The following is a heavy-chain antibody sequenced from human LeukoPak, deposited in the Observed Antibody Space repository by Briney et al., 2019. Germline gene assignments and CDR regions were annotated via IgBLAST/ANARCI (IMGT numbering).Heavy chain of an antibody. J-gene: IGHJ6*03. V-gene: IGHV3-48*01. D-gene: IGHD4-11*01. CDR2: ISSSSSTI. CDR3: AKAPTTLTTAYYYMDV. CDR1: GFTFSSYS. Sequence: GGSLRLSCAASGFTFSSYSMNWVRQAPGKGLEWVSYISSSSSTIYYADSVKGRFTISRDNSKNTLYLQMNSLRAEDTAVYYCAKAPTTLTTAYYYMDVWGKGTTVTVSS.